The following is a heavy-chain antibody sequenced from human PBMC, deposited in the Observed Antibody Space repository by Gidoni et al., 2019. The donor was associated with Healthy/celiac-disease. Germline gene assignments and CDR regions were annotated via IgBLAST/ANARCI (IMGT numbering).Heavy chain of an antibody. D-gene: IGHD6-6*01. CDR1: GGSISSGGYY. V-gene: IGHV4-31*03. CDR2: IYYSGST. Sequence: QVQLQESGPGLVKPSQTLSLTCTVSGGSISSGGYYWSWSRPHPGKGLEWIGYIYYSGSTYYNPSLKSRVTISVDTSKNQFSLKLSSVTAAYTAVYYCARGTVSSIAARREYYVDYWGQGTLVTVSS. CDR3: ARGTVSSIAARREYYVDY. J-gene: IGHJ4*02.